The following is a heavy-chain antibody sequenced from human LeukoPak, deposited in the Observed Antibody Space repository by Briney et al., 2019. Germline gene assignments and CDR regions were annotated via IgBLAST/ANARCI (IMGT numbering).Heavy chain of an antibody. Sequence: ASVKVSCKASGYTFTSYDINWVRQATAQGLEWMGWINPNSGNTGYAQKFQGRVTITRNTSISTANMELSSLRSEDTAVYYCARVVSFWSGYSLNYWGQGTLVTVSS. CDR1: GYTFTSYD. J-gene: IGHJ4*02. CDR2: INPNSGNT. V-gene: IGHV1-8*03. D-gene: IGHD3-3*01. CDR3: ARVVSFWSGYSLNY.